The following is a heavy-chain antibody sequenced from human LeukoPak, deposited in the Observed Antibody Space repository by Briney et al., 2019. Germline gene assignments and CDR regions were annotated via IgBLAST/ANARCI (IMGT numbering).Heavy chain of an antibody. D-gene: IGHD1-26*01. CDR2: IYYSGTT. Sequence: SETLSLTCTVSGDSISNSNYYWGWIRQPPGKGLEWIGTIYYSGTTYYDPSLKSRVTTSVYTSKNQFSLKLRSVTAADTAVYYCARHIYSGTDGDAFDIWGQGILVTVSS. J-gene: IGHJ3*02. CDR3: ARHIYSGTDGDAFDI. V-gene: IGHV4-39*01. CDR1: GDSISNSNYY.